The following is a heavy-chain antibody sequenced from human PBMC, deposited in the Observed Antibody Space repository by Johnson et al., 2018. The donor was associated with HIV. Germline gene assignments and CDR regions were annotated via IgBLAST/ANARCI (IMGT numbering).Heavy chain of an antibody. D-gene: IGHD4-17*01. Sequence: RQSPGRWLEEVAFIQYDGKNKYYADSVKGRFTISRDNSKNTLFLQMSSLRTEDTAVYYCTKDHDYGDAFDLWGQGSMVTVSS. CDR3: TKDHDYGDAFDL. V-gene: IGHV3-30*02. CDR2: IQYDGKNK. J-gene: IGHJ3*01.